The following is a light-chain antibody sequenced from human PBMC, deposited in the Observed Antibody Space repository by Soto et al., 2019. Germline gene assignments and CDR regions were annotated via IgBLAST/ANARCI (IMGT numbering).Light chain of an antibody. CDR1: QSINIW. V-gene: IGKV1-5*03. J-gene: IGKJ1*01. CDR3: QHYLLYWA. Sequence: DIQMTQSPSTLSASVGDRVTITCRASQSINIWLAWYHQKPGRAPRPLIYRASVLANGVPSRFSGSGSGTDFSLTITSLQPDDLGTYFCQHYLLYWAFGQGTKVEI. CDR2: RAS.